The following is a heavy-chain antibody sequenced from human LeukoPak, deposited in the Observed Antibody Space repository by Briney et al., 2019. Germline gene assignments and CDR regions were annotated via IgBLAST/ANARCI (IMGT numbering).Heavy chain of an antibody. J-gene: IGHJ4*02. D-gene: IGHD3-10*01. V-gene: IGHV3-30*02. CDR2: IRFDGTKT. CDR1: GFNFSTNG. CDR3: ARDFDDVNGNYYYIPDY. Sequence: PGRSLRLSCETSGFNFSTNGMHWVRQAPGKGLEWVSFIRFDGTKTFYGDSVRGRFTISRDNPKNTLYLQLSSLRGDDTAVYYCARDFDDVNGNYYYIPDYWGQGTLVTVSS.